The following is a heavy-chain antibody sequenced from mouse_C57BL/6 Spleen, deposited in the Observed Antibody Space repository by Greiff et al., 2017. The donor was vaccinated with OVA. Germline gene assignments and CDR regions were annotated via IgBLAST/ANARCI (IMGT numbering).Heavy chain of an antibody. J-gene: IGHJ2*01. CDR2: ISSGGDYI. Sequence: EVMLVESGEGLVKPGGSLKLSCAASGFTFSSYAMSWVRQTPEKRLEWVAYISSGGDYIYYADTVKGRFTISRDNARNTLYLQMSSLKSEDTAMYYCTRENPGPYYFDYWGQGTTLTVSS. D-gene: IGHD4-1*01. CDR3: TRENPGPYYFDY. V-gene: IGHV5-9-1*02. CDR1: GFTFSSYA.